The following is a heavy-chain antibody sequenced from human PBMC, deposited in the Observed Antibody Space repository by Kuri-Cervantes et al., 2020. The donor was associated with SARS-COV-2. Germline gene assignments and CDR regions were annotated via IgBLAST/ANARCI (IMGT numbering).Heavy chain of an antibody. Sequence: SVKVSCKASGGPLNNYVINWVRQAPGQGLEWMGRIIPIFETVNYAQKFQGRVTITADKSTSTGYMEASSLTSEDTAVYYCARSSGRHLYSPSGNWFDPWGQGTLVTVSS. CDR2: IIPIFETV. CDR1: GGPLNNYV. D-gene: IGHD3-10*01. V-gene: IGHV1-69*06. J-gene: IGHJ5*02. CDR3: ARSSGRHLYSPSGNWFDP.